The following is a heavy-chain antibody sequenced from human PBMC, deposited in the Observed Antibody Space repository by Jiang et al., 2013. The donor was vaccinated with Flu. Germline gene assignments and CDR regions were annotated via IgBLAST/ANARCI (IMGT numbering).Heavy chain of an antibody. D-gene: IGHD3-16*02. CDR1: WRPSVVTT. CDR2: IYYSGST. CDR3: ARHPYVWGSYRSTDAFDI. V-gene: IGHV4-59*08. Sequence: PSETLSLTSHCLWWRPSVVTTGAGSGSPHGKGLEWIGYIYYSGSTNYNPSLKSRVTISVDTSKNQFSLKLSSVTAADTAVYYCARHPYVWGSYRSTDAFDIWGQGTMVTVSS. J-gene: IGHJ3*02.